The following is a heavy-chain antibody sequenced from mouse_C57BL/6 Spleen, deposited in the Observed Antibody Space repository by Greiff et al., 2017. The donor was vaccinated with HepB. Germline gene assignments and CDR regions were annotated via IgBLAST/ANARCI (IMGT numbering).Heavy chain of an antibody. CDR3: TRKGTMVTTTAGYYYAMDY. D-gene: IGHD2-2*01. CDR1: GYTFTDYE. J-gene: IGHJ4*01. Sequence: VQLQQSGAELVRPGASVTLSCKASGYTFTDYEMHWVKQTPVHGLEWIGAIDPETGGTAYNQKFKGKAILTADKSSSTAYMELRSLTSEDSAVYYCTRKGTMVTTTAGYYYAMDYWGQGTSVTVSS. V-gene: IGHV1-15*01. CDR2: IDPETGGT.